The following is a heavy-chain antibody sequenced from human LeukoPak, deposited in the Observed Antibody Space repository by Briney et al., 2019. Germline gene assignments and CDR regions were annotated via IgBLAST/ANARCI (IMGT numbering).Heavy chain of an antibody. CDR1: GFTFSSYS. CDR2: ISSSSSYI. D-gene: IGHD3-3*01. CDR3: ARSGTYDFWSGYPYYFDY. J-gene: IGHJ4*02. Sequence: GGSLRLSCAASGFTFSSYSMNWVRQAPGKGLEWVSSISSSSSYIYCADSVKGRFTIFRDNAKNSLYLQMNSLRAEDTAVYYCARSGTYDFWSGYPYYFDYWGQGTLVTVSS. V-gene: IGHV3-21*01.